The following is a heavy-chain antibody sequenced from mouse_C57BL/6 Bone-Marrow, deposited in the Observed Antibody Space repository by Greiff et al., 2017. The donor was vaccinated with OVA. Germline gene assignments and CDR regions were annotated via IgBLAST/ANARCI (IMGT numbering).Heavy chain of an antibody. CDR2: IDPSDSYT. CDR1: GYTFTSYW. Sequence: QVQLQQPGAELVMPGASVKLSCKASGYTFTSYWMHWVKQRPGQGLEWIGEIDPSDSYTNYNQKFKGKSTLTVDKSSSTAYMQLSSLPSEDSAVYYCVRSLLSFFFYYWGQSATLTDS. CDR3: VRSLLSFFFYY. D-gene: IGHD6-2*01. V-gene: IGHV1-69*01. J-gene: IGHJ2*01.